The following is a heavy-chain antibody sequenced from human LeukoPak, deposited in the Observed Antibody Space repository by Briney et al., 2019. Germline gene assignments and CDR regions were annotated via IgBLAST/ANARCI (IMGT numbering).Heavy chain of an antibody. V-gene: IGHV3-23*01. J-gene: IGHJ4*02. CDR2: ISGSGGST. D-gene: IGHD3-10*01. CDR3: ARRRYGSGSSFDY. Sequence: GGSLRLSCAASGFTFSSYAMSWVRQAPGRGLEWVSAISGSGGSTYYADSVKGRFTISRDNSKNTLYLQMNSLRAEDTAVYYCARRRYGSGSSFDYWGQGTLVTVSS. CDR1: GFTFSSYA.